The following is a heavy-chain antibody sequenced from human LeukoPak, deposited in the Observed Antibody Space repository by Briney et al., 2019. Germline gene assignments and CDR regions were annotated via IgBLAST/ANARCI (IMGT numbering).Heavy chain of an antibody. CDR1: GFTVSSNY. J-gene: IGHJ4*02. D-gene: IGHD3-22*01. Sequence: GGSLRLSCAASGFTVSSNYLNWVRQAPGQGLEWVSVIYSGGSTYYADSVKGRFTISRDNSKNTVYLQMNSLRAEDTAVYYCAKDLRVIDYWGQGTLVTVSS. V-gene: IGHV3-66*01. CDR2: IYSGGST. CDR3: AKDLRVIDY.